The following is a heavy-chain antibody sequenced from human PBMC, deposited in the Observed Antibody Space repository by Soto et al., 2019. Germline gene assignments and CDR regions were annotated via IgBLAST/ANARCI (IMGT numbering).Heavy chain of an antibody. V-gene: IGHV1-69*13. CDR3: AREITDHYYGMDV. CDR1: GCTFSSYA. D-gene: IGHD1-20*01. CDR2: IIPIFGTA. Sequence: SVKVSCKASGCTFSSYAISWVRQAPGQGLEWMGGIIPIFGTANYAQKFQGRVTITADESTSTAYMELSSLRSEDTAVYYCAREITDHYYGMDVWGQGTTVTVSS. J-gene: IGHJ6*02.